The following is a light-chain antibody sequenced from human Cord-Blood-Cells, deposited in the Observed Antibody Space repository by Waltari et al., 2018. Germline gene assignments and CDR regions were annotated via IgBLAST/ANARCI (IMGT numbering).Light chain of an antibody. CDR3: SSYTSRSTLVV. Sequence: QSALTQPASVSGSPGQSITISCTGTSSDVGGYNYVSWYQKHPAKAPKLMIDDVSNRPAGVSNRCSGCKSGNTADLTISGLQAEDEADYYCSSYTSRSTLVVFGGGTKLTVL. CDR2: DVS. CDR1: SSDVGGYNY. J-gene: IGLJ2*01. V-gene: IGLV2-14*01.